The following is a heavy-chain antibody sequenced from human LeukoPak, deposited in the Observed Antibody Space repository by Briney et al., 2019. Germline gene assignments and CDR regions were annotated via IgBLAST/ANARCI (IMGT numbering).Heavy chain of an antibody. CDR3: AREVEKVPPARGVYYYYYMDV. CDR1: GFTLRSYW. V-gene: IGHV3-74*01. Sequence: GGSLKLSRAASGFTLRSYWMYWVRQAPGKGLVWVSRINSDGRTTHYAESVKGRFTISRDNAKNTLYLQMNSLRAEDTAVYYCAREVEKVPPARGVYYYYYMDVWGKGTSVTVSS. J-gene: IGHJ6*03. CDR2: INSDGRTT. D-gene: IGHD2-2*01.